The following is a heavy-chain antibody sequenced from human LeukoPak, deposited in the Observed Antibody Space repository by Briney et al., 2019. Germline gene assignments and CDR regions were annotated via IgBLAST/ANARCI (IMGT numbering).Heavy chain of an antibody. Sequence: GGSLRLSCAASGFSVWSNYMSRVRQAPGKGLEWVSVIWSGGGTYYADSVKGRFTISRDNSKNTVYLQMNSLRAEDTAVYYCAGDPDPWGQGTLVTVSS. CDR3: AGDPDP. V-gene: IGHV3-66*01. J-gene: IGHJ5*02. CDR1: GFSVWSNY. CDR2: IWSGGGT.